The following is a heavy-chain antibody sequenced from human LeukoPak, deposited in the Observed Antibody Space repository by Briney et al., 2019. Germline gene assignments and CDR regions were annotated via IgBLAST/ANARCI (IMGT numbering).Heavy chain of an antibody. V-gene: IGHV3-53*01. D-gene: IGHD5-24*01. CDR1: GFTVSSNY. J-gene: IGHJ4*02. CDR3: ARLRWPTPYFDY. CDR2: IYSGGST. Sequence: GGSLRLSCAASGFTVSSNYMSWVRQAPGKGLEWVSVIYSGGSTYYADSVKGRFTISRDNSKNTLYLQMNSLRAEDTAVYYCARLRWPTPYFDYWGQGTLVTVSS.